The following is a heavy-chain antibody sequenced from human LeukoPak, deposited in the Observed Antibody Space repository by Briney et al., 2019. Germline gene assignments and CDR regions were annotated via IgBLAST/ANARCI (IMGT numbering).Heavy chain of an antibody. CDR2: IYHSGST. D-gene: IGHD5-18*01. CDR1: GYSISSGYH. CDR3: ARLDTAMAHPDY. V-gene: IGHV4-38-2*02. Sequence: SETLSLTCTVSGYSISSGYHWGWIRQPPGKGLEWIGSIYHSGSTYYKPSLKSRVTISVDTSKNQFSLKLSSVTAADTAVYYCARLDTAMAHPDYWGQGTLVTVSS. J-gene: IGHJ4*02.